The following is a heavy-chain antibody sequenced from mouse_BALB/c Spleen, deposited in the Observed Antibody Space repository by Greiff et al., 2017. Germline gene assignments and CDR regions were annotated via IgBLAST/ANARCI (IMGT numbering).Heavy chain of an antibody. D-gene: IGHD1-2*01. Sequence: QVQLQQPGAELVKPGTSVKLSCKASGYNFTSYWINWVKLRPGQGLEWIGDIYPGSGSTNYNEKFKSKATLTVDTSSSTAYMQLSSLASEDSALYYCARGYYFDYWGQGTTLTVSP. J-gene: IGHJ2*01. CDR3: ARGYYFDY. CDR1: GYNFTSYW. V-gene: IGHV1-55*01. CDR2: IYPGSGST.